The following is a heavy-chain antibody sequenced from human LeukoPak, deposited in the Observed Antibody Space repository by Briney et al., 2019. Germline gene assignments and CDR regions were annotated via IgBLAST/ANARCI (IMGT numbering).Heavy chain of an antibody. CDR2: IYHSGST. D-gene: IGHD3-22*01. CDR1: GGSISSSNW. V-gene: IGHV4-4*02. Sequence: PSETLSLTCAVSGGSISSSNWWSWVRPPPGKGLEWIGEIYHSGSTNYNPSLKSRVTISVDKSKNQFSLKLSSVTAADTAVYYCASLYYYDSSGYFDYWGQGTLVTVSS. CDR3: ASLYYYDSSGYFDY. J-gene: IGHJ4*02.